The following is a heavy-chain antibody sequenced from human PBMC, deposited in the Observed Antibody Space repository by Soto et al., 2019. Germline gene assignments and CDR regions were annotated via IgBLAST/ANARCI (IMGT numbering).Heavy chain of an antibody. CDR3: ARAGSDLGELSVPGGY. J-gene: IGHJ4*02. CDR1: GFTVSSNY. Sequence: PGGSLRLSCAASGFTVSSNYMSWVRQAPGKGLEWVSVIYSGGSTYYADSVKGRFTISRHNSKNTLYLQMNSLRAEDTAVYYCARAGSDLGELSVPGGYWGQGTLVTVSS. D-gene: IGHD3-16*02. V-gene: IGHV3-53*04. CDR2: IYSGGST.